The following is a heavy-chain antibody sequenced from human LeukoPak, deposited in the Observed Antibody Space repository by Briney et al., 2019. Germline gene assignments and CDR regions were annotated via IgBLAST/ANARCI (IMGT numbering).Heavy chain of an antibody. CDR3: ARAVIVVVPAAIYFDY. D-gene: IGHD2-2*01. CDR1: GGSFSSSPYN. CDR2: IYYIGST. V-gene: IGHV4-39*07. J-gene: IGHJ4*02. Sequence: SETLSLTCSVSGGSFSSSPYNCGWIRQPPGKGLEWIGSIYYIGSTYYNPSLKSRVTLSVDTSKNQFSLKLSSVTAADTAVYYCARAVIVVVPAAIYFDYWGQGTLVTVSS.